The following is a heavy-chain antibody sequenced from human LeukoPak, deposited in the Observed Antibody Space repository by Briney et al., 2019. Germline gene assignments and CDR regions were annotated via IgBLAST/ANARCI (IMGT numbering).Heavy chain of an antibody. Sequence: GGSLRLSCAASGFTVSNKYMTWVRQAPGKGLEWVSLIYSDGRTYYADSVKGRCTISRDNSKNTLYPQMSSLRVEDTAVYFCARGPSLSGYLDAFDIWGQGTMVTVSS. CDR1: GFTVSNKY. V-gene: IGHV3-53*01. D-gene: IGHD3-22*01. CDR3: ARGPSLSGYLDAFDI. CDR2: IYSDGRT. J-gene: IGHJ3*02.